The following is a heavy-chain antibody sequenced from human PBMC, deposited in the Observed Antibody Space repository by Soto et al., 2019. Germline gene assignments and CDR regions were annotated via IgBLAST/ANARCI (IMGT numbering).Heavy chain of an antibody. D-gene: IGHD4-4*01. V-gene: IGHV4-34*01. Sequence: SETLSLTCAVYGGSFSGYYWSWIRQPPGKGLEWIGEINHSGSTNYNPSLKRRVTISVDTSKNQFSLKLSSVIAADTAVYYCARETTAFDYWGQGTLVTVSS. CDR3: ARETTAFDY. CDR1: GGSFSGYY. CDR2: INHSGST. J-gene: IGHJ4*02.